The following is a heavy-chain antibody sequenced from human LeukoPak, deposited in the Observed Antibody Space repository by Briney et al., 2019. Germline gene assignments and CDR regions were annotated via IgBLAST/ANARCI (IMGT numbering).Heavy chain of an antibody. CDR3: ARQVVRGVDDDAFDI. CDR1: GYSFTRYL. J-gene: IGHJ3*02. D-gene: IGHD3-10*01. V-gene: IGHV5-51*01. CDR2: IYPGDSDT. Sequence: GESLKISCQGSGYSFTRYLIGWVRQMPGKGLEWMGIIYPGDSDTRYSPSFQGQVTISADKSISTAYLQWSSLKASVTAMYYCARQVVRGVDDDAFDIWGQGTMVTVSS.